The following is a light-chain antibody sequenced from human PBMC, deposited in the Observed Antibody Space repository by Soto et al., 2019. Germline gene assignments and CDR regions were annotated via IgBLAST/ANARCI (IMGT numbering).Light chain of an antibody. CDR1: SSDVGGYNY. CDR2: DVT. J-gene: IGLJ1*01. CDR3: NSYRSSSTRYV. Sequence: QSALTQPASVSGSPGQSITISCTGTSSDVGGYNYVSWYQQHPGKAPKLMISDVTNRPSGVSDRFSGSKSGNTASLTISGIQAEDEADYYCNSYRSSSTRYVFGTGTKLTVL. V-gene: IGLV2-14*01.